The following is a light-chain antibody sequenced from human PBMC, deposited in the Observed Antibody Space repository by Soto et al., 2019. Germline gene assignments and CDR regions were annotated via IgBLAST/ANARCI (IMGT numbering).Light chain of an antibody. J-gene: IGLJ2*01. CDR2: DVS. CDR1: SSDVGGYNY. CDR3: CSYAGSYTVV. V-gene: IGLV2-11*01. Sequence: QSALTQPRSVSGSPGQSVTISCTGTSSDVGGYNYVSWYQQHPGKAPKLMIYDVSKRPSGVPDRFSGSKSGNTASLTISGRQAEDEADYYCCSYAGSYTVVFGGGTKGTVL.